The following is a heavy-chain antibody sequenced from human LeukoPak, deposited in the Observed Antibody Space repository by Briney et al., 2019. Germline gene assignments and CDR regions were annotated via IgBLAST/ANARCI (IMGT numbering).Heavy chain of an antibody. V-gene: IGHV4-4*07. J-gene: IGHJ6*02. Sequence: PSETLSLTCTVSGGSISSYCWSWIRQPAGKGLEWIGRIYTSGSTNYNPSLKSRVTMSVDTSKNQFSLKLSSVTAADTAVYYCARHPRYYYYYGMDVWGQGTTVTVSS. CDR1: GGSISSYC. CDR3: ARHPRYYYYYGMDV. CDR2: IYTSGST.